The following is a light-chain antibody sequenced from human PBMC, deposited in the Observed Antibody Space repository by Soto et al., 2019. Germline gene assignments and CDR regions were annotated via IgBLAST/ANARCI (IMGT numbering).Light chain of an antibody. CDR1: QSISSW. CDR3: QQYNSYWT. V-gene: IGKV1-5*01. J-gene: IGKJ1*01. Sequence: DIQMTQSPSTLSASVGGRVTITCRASQSISSWLAWYQQKPGKAPKLLIYDASSLESGVPSRFSGSGSGTEFTLTSSSLQPDDFATYYCQQYNSYWTFGQGNKVDSK. CDR2: DAS.